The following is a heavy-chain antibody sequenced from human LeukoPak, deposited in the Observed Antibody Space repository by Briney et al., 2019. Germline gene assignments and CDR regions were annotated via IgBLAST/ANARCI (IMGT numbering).Heavy chain of an antibody. Sequence: ASVKVSCKASGYTFTSYYMHWVRQAPGQGLEWMGIINPSGGSTSYAQKFQGRVTMTRDTSTSTVYMELSSLRSEDTAVYYCARVVPSDYYDSSGYYPEAFDIWGRGTMVTVSS. CDR1: GYTFTSYY. J-gene: IGHJ3*02. D-gene: IGHD3-22*01. CDR3: ARVVPSDYYDSSGYYPEAFDI. V-gene: IGHV1-46*01. CDR2: INPSGGST.